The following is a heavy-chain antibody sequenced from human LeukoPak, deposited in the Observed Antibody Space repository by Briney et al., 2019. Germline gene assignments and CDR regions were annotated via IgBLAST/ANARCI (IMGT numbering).Heavy chain of an antibody. V-gene: IGHV4-59*08. CDR2: IYYTGNT. Sequence: SGTLSLTCTVSGGSISNYYWNWIRQPPGKGLEWIGYIYYTGNTNYNPSLKSRVTISVDTSKNQFSLKLSSVTAADTAVYYCAADYGDYPDWGQGTLVTVSS. J-gene: IGHJ4*02. D-gene: IGHD4-17*01. CDR3: AADYGDYPD. CDR1: GGSISNYY.